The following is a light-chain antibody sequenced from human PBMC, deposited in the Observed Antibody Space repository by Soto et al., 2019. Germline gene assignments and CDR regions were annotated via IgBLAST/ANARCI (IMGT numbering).Light chain of an antibody. CDR2: YDD. CDR3: AAWDDSLNGYV. V-gene: IGLV1-36*01. Sequence: QSALTQPPSVSEAPRQRVTISCSGSSSNIGNNAVNWHQLLPGKAPKLLIYYDDLLPSGVSDRFSGSKSGTSASLAISGLQSEDEADYYCAAWDDSLNGYVFGTGTKVTVL. J-gene: IGLJ1*01. CDR1: SSNIGNNA.